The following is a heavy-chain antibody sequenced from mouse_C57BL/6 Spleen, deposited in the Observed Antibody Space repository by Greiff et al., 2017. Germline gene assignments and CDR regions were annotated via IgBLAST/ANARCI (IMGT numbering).Heavy chain of an antibody. CDR2: IYPGDGDT. Sequence: QVQLQQSGAELVKPGASVKISCKASGYAFSSYWMNWVKQRPGKGLEWIGQIYPGDGDTNYNGKFKGKATLTADKSSSTAYMQLSSLTSEDSAVYFCARCDYCGSSYNDAMDYWGQGTSVTVSS. D-gene: IGHD1-1*01. V-gene: IGHV1-80*01. J-gene: IGHJ4*01. CDR3: ARCDYCGSSYNDAMDY. CDR1: GYAFSSYW.